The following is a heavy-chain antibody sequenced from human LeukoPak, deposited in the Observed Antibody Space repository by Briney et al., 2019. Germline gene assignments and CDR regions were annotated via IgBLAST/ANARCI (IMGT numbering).Heavy chain of an antibody. CDR2: IYHSEKT. J-gene: IGHJ5*02. V-gene: IGHV4-30-4*01. Sequence: SQTLPLTLTVCLGSLSHGDYYLICLRQPPGKDLQWIVYIYHSEKTYYNPCLKSRISISADTSKNQFSLRLSSVLGADIAVYDCARVRVDDWFDPWGQGTLVTVSS. CDR3: ARVRVDDWFDP. CDR1: LGSLSHGDYY.